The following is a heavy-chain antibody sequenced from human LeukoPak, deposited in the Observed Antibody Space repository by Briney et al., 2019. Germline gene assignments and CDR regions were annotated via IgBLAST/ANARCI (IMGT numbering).Heavy chain of an antibody. Sequence: ASVTVSFKASGYTFDTYGITWVRQAPGQGLEWLGWISAYNGKRDYAQKVQGRVTMTTDTSTNTAFMELKNLRIDDTAVYYCARDFGFVRVFDSWGQGSLVTVSS. CDR1: GYTFDTYG. D-gene: IGHD3-10*01. CDR2: ISAYNGKR. J-gene: IGHJ4*02. CDR3: ARDFGFVRVFDS. V-gene: IGHV1-18*01.